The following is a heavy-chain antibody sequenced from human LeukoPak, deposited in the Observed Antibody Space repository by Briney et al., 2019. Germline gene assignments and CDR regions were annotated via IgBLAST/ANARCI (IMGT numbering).Heavy chain of an antibody. V-gene: IGHV4-39*07. CDR2: INHSGST. D-gene: IGHD2-15*01. CDR3: ARLIVVAAFFRFDP. Sequence: SETLSLTCTVSGGSIRSSSYYWSWIRQSPGKGLEWIGEINHSGSTNYNPSLKSRVTILVDTSKNQFSLKLSSVTAADTAVYYCARLIVVAAFFRFDPWGQGTLVTVSS. J-gene: IGHJ5*02. CDR1: GGSIRSSSYY.